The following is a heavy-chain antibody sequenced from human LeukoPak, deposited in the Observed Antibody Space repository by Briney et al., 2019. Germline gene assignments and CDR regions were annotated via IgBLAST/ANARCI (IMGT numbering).Heavy chain of an antibody. CDR1: GGTFSSDA. V-gene: IGHV1-69*06. J-gene: IGHJ6*04. CDR2: IIPIFGTA. CDR3: ASSPVRGVLYGMDV. Sequence: GSSVKLSCKASGGTFSSDAISCVRQAPGQGLEWMGGIIPIFGTANYAQKFQGRVTITADKSTSTAYMELSSLRSEDTAVYYCASSPVRGVLYGMDVWGKGTTVTVPS. D-gene: IGHD3-10*01.